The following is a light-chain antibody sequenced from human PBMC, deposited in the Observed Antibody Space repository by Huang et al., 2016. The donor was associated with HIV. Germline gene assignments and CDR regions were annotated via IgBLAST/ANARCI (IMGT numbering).Light chain of an antibody. CDR3: QQSYSAPPWT. V-gene: IGKV1-39*01. CDR1: QNINSY. Sequence: DIQMTQSPSSLSASVGDRVTITCRASQNINSYLKWYQQKPGKAPNLLIYRSSNFQNGVPSRFSGSGSGTHFTLTISSLQPEDFATYYCQQSYSAPPWTFGQGTKVEIK. CDR2: RSS. J-gene: IGKJ1*01.